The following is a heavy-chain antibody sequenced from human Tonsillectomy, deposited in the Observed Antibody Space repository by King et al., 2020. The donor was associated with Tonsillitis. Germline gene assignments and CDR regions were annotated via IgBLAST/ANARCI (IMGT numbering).Heavy chain of an antibody. V-gene: IGHV3-74*02. D-gene: IGHD5/OR15-5a*01. Sequence: VQLVESGGGLVQPGGSLRLSCAASGFTFSRNWMHWVRHAPGKGLVWVSRINVDGSGITYADSVKGRFTISRDNAKNTLYLQMNSLRVEDTAVYYCVRVSSGFDPWGQGTLVTVSS. J-gene: IGHJ5*02. CDR1: GFTFSRNW. CDR3: VRVSSGFDP. CDR2: INVDGSGI.